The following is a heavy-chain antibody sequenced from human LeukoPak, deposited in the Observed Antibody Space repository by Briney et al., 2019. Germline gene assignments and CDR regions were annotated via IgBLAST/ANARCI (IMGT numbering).Heavy chain of an antibody. CDR3: ARDLGGDYDILTGYYTDDYYYYGMDV. J-gene: IGHJ6*02. V-gene: IGHV3-21*01. CDR1: GFTFSSYS. Sequence: PGGSLRLSCAASGFTFSSYSMNWVRQAPGKGLEWVSSISSSSYIYYADSVKGRFTISRDNAKNSLYLQMNSLRAEDTAVYYCARDLGGDYDILTGYYTDDYYYYGMDVWGQGTTVTVSS. CDR2: ISSSSYI. D-gene: IGHD3-9*01.